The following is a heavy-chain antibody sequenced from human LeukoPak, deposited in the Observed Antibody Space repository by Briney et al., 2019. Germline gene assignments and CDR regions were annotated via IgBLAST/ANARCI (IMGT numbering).Heavy chain of an antibody. D-gene: IGHD6-13*01. CDR2: IRYDGSNK. CDR1: GFTFSSYG. V-gene: IGHV3-30*02. Sequence: GGSLRLSCAASGFTFSSYGMHWVRQAPGKGLEWVTFIRYDGSNKCYADSVKGRFTISRDNSKNTLYLQMNSQRTEDTAVYYCAKDSSGSSWYWDYWGQGTLVTVSS. J-gene: IGHJ4*02. CDR3: AKDSSGSSWYWDY.